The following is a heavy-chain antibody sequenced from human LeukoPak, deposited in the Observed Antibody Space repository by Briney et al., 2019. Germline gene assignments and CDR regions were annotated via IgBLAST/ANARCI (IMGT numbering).Heavy chain of an antibody. CDR2: IIPIFGTA. J-gene: IGHJ4*02. D-gene: IGHD2-8*01. Sequence: GASVNVSCKASGGTFSSYAISWVRQAPGQGLEWMGGIIPIFGTANYAQKFQGRVTITADESTSTAYMELSSLRSEDTAVYYCARVPYCSNGICYTHYYCDYWGQGTLVTVSS. V-gene: IGHV1-69*13. CDR3: ARVPYCSNGICYTHYYCDY. CDR1: GGTFSSYA.